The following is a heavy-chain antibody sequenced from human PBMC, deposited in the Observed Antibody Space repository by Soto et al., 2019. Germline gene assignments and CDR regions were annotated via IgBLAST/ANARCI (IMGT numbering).Heavy chain of an antibody. J-gene: IGHJ6*02. V-gene: IGHV4-31*03. CDR2: INHSGST. Sequence: SETLSLTCTVSGGSISSGGYYWSWIRQHPGKGLEWIGYINHSGSTNYNPSLKSRVTISVDTSKNQFSLKLSSVTAADTAVYYCARGKDYYYGMDVWGQGTTVTVSS. CDR1: GGSISSGGYY. CDR3: ARGKDYYYGMDV.